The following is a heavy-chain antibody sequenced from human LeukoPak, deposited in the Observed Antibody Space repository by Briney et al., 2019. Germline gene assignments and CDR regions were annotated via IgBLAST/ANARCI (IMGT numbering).Heavy chain of an antibody. V-gene: IGHV1-2*02. CDR1: GYTFTGYY. Sequence: ASVKVSCKASGYTFTGYYMHWVRQAPGQGLEWMGWINPNSGGTNYAQKFQGRVTITADESTSTAYMELSSLRSEDTAVYYCAREGGYNYWVLFDYWGQGTLVTVSS. CDR3: AREGGYNYWVLFDY. J-gene: IGHJ4*02. CDR2: INPNSGGT. D-gene: IGHD5-24*01.